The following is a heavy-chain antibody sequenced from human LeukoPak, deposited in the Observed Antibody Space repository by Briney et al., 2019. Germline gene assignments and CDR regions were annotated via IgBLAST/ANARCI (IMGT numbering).Heavy chain of an antibody. J-gene: IGHJ6*02. CDR2: IIPILGIA. V-gene: IGHV1-69*04. CDR1: GGTFSSYA. CDR3: ARDRGSGWDYYYGMDV. Sequence: SVKVSCKASGGTFSSYAISWVRQAPGQGLEWMGRIIPILGIANYAQKFQGRVTITADKSTSTAYMELSSLRPEDTAVYYCARDRGSGWDYYYGMDVWGQGTTVTVSS. D-gene: IGHD6-19*01.